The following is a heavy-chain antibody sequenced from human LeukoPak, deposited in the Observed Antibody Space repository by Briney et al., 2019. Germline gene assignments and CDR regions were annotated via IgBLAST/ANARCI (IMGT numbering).Heavy chain of an antibody. Sequence: ASVKVSCKASGYTFTGYYMHWVRQAPGQGLAWMGWINPNSGGTNYAQKFQGRVTMTRDTSISTAYMELSRLRSDDTAVYYCARAWSIAAAAPGYWGQGTLVTVSS. CDR1: GYTFTGYY. D-gene: IGHD6-13*01. J-gene: IGHJ4*02. V-gene: IGHV1-2*02. CDR2: INPNSGGT. CDR3: ARAWSIAAAAPGY.